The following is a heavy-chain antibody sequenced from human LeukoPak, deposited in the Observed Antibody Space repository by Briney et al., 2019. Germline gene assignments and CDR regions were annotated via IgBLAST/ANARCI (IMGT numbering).Heavy chain of an antibody. J-gene: IGHJ3*02. CDR1: GFTFSSYG. D-gene: IGHD1-26*01. CDR3: ARESGSYYGHAFDI. CDR2: ISSNGGST. V-gene: IGHV3-64*01. Sequence: GGSLRLSCAASGFTFSSYGMHWVRQAPGKGLEYVSAISSNGGSTYYANSVKGRFTISRDNSKNTLYLQMGSLRAEDMAVYYCARESGSYYGHAFDIWGQGTMVTVSS.